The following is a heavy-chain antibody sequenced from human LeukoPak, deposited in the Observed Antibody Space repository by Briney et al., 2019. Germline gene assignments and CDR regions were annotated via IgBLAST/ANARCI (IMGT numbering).Heavy chain of an antibody. CDR2: ISGSGDNT. V-gene: IGHV3-23*01. J-gene: IGHJ4*02. CDR3: ARVTYGSGTYGAFDY. D-gene: IGHD3-10*01. Sequence: GGTLRLFCAASGFTFSSHGMSWVRQAPGKGLEWDSTISGSGDNTYYADSVKGRFTISRDNSKNTLYLQMNSLRAEDTAVYYCARVTYGSGTYGAFDYWGQGTLVTVSS. CDR1: GFTFSSHG.